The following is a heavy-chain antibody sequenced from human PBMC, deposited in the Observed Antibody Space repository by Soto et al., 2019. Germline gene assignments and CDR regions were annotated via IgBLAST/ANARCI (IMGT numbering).Heavy chain of an antibody. J-gene: IGHJ5*02. CDR3: ARDGARDTDDGWFDP. CDR1: GGSISSGGYY. Sequence: QVQLQESGPGLVKPSQTLSLTCTVSGGSISSGGYYWSWIRQHPGKGLEWIGYIYYSGSTYYNPSLKRRVTISVDTSKNQFSLKLSSVTAADTAVYYCARDGARDTDDGWFDPWGQGTLVTVSS. V-gene: IGHV4-31*03. D-gene: IGHD5-18*01. CDR2: IYYSGST.